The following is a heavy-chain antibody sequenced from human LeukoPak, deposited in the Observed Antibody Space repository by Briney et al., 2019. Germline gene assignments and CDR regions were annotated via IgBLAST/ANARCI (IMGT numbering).Heavy chain of an antibody. J-gene: IGHJ4*02. CDR1: GGSIRSSYYY. CDR3: AINPSLYYDFWSGYSPQYYFDY. V-gene: IGHV4-39*01. CDR2: IYDSGST. Sequence: SEPLSLTCTVSGGSIRSSYYYWGWIRQPPGKGLELIGSIYDSGSTYYNPSLKIQVTISVDTSKNQFSLKLSSVTAADTAVYYCAINPSLYYDFWSGYSPQYYFDYWGQGTLVTVSS. D-gene: IGHD3-3*01.